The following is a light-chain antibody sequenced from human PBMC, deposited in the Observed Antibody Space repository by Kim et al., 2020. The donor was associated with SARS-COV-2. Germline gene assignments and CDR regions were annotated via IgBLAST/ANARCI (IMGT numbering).Light chain of an antibody. CDR1: HSNIGTNY. J-gene: IGLJ3*02. CDR3: AAWDDSLSGWV. Sequence: ELTQPPSASGTPGQRVTISCSGTHSNIGTNYVYWYQQLPGTVPKLLISRNSQRPSGVPDRFSGSRSDTAASLAISGRRSDDEGDYYCAAWDDSLSGWVFGRGTQLTVL. V-gene: IGLV1-47*01. CDR2: RNS.